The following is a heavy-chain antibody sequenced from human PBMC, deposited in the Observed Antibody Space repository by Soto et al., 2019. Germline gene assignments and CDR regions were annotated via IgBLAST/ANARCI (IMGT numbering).Heavy chain of an antibody. J-gene: IGHJ4*02. V-gene: IGHV1-69*02. CDR1: GDIFSRST. Sequence: QVQLVQSGTEVTKPGSSVTVSCTASGDIFSRSTLSWVRQAPGQRLEWMGRIIPMLGMSNSALKCQGRLTMSADTSTNKVYMHLNSLRSDDTAVYYCATSYGSGSAHFDSWGQGTLVTVSS. D-gene: IGHD3-10*01. CDR2: IIPMLGMS. CDR3: ATSYGSGSAHFDS.